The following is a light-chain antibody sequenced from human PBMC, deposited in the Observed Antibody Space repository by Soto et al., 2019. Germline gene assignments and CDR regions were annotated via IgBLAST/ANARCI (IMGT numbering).Light chain of an antibody. J-gene: IGKJ2*01. CDR3: QQRSNWYT. CDR1: QSVSSY. Sequence: EIVLTQSPATLSLSPGERATLSCRASQSVSSYVAWYQQKPGQAPRLLIYDASNRATGIPDRFSGSGSGTDFTLTISSLEPEDFAVYYCQQRSNWYTFGQGTKLEIK. CDR2: DAS. V-gene: IGKV3-11*01.